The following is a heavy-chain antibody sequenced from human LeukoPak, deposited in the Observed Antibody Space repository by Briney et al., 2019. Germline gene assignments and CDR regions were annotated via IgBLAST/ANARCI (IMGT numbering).Heavy chain of an antibody. J-gene: IGHJ3*02. V-gene: IGHV4-39*07. Sequence: NASETLSLTCTVSGGSISSSSYYWGWIRQPPGKGLEWIGSIYYSGSTYYNPSLKSRVTISVDTSKNQFSLKLSSVTAADTAVYYCARDLFVGDQGRDAFDIWGQGTMVTVSS. CDR2: IYYSGST. CDR3: ARDLFVGDQGRDAFDI. D-gene: IGHD4-17*01. CDR1: GGSISSSSYY.